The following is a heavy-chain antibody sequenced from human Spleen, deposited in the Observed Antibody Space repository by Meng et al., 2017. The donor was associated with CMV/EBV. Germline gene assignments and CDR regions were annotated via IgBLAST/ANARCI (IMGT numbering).Heavy chain of an antibody. J-gene: IGHJ5*02. CDR1: GGTYSSST. CDR2: IIPIVGVT. CDR3: ATSRLPAGNWFDP. Sequence: KASGGTYSSSTISWVRQAPGQGLEWMGRIIPIVGVTKYAQRFQGRVTISADKSTSTAYMELSSLTSEDTAMYYCATSRLPAGNWFDPWGQGTLVTVSS. V-gene: IGHV1-69*02. D-gene: IGHD2-2*01.